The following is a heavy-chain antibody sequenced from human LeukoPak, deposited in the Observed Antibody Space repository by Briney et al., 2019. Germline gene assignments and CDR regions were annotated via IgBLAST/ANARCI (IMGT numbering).Heavy chain of an antibody. D-gene: IGHD6-13*01. Sequence: GGSLRLSCAASGFTFSSYAMSWVRQAPGKGLEWVSAISGSGGSTYYADSVKGRFTISRDNAKNSLYLQMNSLRAEDTAVYYCASGGIAAAAPADYWGQGTLVTVSS. V-gene: IGHV3-23*01. CDR1: GFTFSSYA. CDR3: ASGGIAAAAPADY. CDR2: ISGSGGST. J-gene: IGHJ4*02.